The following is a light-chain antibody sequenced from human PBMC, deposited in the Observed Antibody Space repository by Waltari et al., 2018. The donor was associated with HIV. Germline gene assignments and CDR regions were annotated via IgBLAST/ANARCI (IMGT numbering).Light chain of an antibody. V-gene: IGLV1-40*01. CDR1: SSNIAAGSA. CDR2: GNS. Sequence: QSVLTKPPSVSGPPGQRVTISPTAGSSNIAAGSAVHRSQQLPGTPPKLLIYGNSNRPSGVPDRFSGSKSGTSASLSITGLQAEDEADYYGQSYDSSLRGVFGGGTKLTVL. CDR3: QSYDSSLRGV. J-gene: IGLJ2*01.